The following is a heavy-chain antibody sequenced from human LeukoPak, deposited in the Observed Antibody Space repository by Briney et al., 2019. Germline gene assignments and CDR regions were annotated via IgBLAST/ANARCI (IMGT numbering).Heavy chain of an antibody. CDR1: GGSISSSSYY. J-gene: IGHJ6*03. V-gene: IGHV4-39*01. CDR3: ARHTDYYYYYMDV. Sequence: SETLSLTCTVSGGSISSSSYYWGWIRQPPGKGLEWIGGIYYSGSAYYNPSLKSRVTISVDTSKNQFSLKLSSVTAADTAVYYCARHTDYYYYYMDVWGKGTTVTVSS. CDR2: IYYSGSA.